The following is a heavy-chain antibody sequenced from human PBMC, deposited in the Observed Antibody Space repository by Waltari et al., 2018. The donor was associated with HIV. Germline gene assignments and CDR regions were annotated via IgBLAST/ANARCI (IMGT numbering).Heavy chain of an antibody. CDR2: IKSKTDGGTT. J-gene: IGHJ4*02. D-gene: IGHD6-19*01. Sequence: EVQLVESGGGLVKPGGSLRLSCAASGFTFSNAWMSWVRQAPGKGLEWVGRIKSKTDGGTTDYAAPVKGRFTISRDDSKNTLYLQMNSLKTEDTAVYYCTTAWRGWSSFDYWGQGTLVTVSS. V-gene: IGHV3-15*01. CDR3: TTAWRGWSSFDY. CDR1: GFTFSNAW.